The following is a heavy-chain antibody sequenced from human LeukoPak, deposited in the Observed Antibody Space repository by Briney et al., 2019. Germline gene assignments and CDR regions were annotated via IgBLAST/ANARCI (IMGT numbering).Heavy chain of an antibody. CDR3: AGADYDEYYYYYMDV. V-gene: IGHV4-59*01. J-gene: IGHJ6*03. CDR2: IYYSGST. CDR1: GGSISSYY. D-gene: IGHD3-16*01. Sequence: SETLSLTCTVSGGSISSYYWSWIRQPPGKGLERIGYIYYSGSTNYNPSLKSRVTISVDTSKNQFSLKLSSVTAADTAVYYCAGADYDEYYYYYMDVWGKGTTVTVSS.